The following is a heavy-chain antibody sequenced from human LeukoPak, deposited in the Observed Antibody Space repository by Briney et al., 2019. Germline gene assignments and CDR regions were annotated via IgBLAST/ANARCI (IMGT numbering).Heavy chain of an antibody. CDR1: GYTFTGYY. Sequence: GASVKVSCKASGYTFTGYYMHWERQAPGQGLEWMGWINPSSGGTNYAQNFQGRVTMTRDTSISTAYMELSRLRSDDTAVYYCASPNAYDFWSGYHHWGQGTLVTVSS. D-gene: IGHD3-3*01. CDR2: INPSSGGT. J-gene: IGHJ5*02. V-gene: IGHV1-2*02. CDR3: ASPNAYDFWSGYHH.